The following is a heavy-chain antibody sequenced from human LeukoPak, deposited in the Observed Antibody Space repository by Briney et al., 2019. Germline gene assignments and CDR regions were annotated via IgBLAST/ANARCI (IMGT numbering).Heavy chain of an antibody. CDR3: ARVDYVWGSYRYPNRFDP. J-gene: IGHJ5*02. D-gene: IGHD3-16*02. V-gene: IGHV4-59*01. CDR2: IYYSGST. Sequence: SETLSLTCTVSGGSISIYYWSWIRQPPGKGLEWIGYIYYSGSTNYNPSLKSRVTISVDTSKNQFSLKLSSVTAADTAVYYCARVDYVWGSYRYPNRFDPWGQGTLVTVSS. CDR1: GGSISIYY.